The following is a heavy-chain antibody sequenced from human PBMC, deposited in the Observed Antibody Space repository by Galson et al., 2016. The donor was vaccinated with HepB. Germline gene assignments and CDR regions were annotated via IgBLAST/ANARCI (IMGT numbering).Heavy chain of an antibody. CDR3: AGGTTTTFGVVTHSNWFDA. CDR1: GGSINTYY. J-gene: IGHJ5*02. D-gene: IGHD3-3*01. Sequence: ETLSLTCTVSGGSINTYYWSWIRQPPGKGLEWIGYISYTGSTNYNPSLRSRVIISADTSKNQFSLKLSSVTAADTAVYYCAGGTTTTFGVVTHSNWFDAWGQGTLVTISS. CDR2: ISYTGST. V-gene: IGHV4-59*12.